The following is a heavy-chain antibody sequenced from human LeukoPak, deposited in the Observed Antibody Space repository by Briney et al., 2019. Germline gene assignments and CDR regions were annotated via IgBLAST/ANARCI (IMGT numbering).Heavy chain of an antibody. D-gene: IGHD6-13*01. CDR2: IHYNGIT. V-gene: IGHV4-59*08. CDR1: GSMYNYY. J-gene: IGHJ4*02. Sequence: SETLSLTCTVSGSMYNYYWSWIRQPPGKGLEWIGYIHYNGITNYNPSLKTRVTMSLDTSKNQFSLELSSVTAADTAVYYCARQLGSSSSWVFYHFDYWGQGTLVTVSS. CDR3: ARQLGSSSSWVFYHFDY.